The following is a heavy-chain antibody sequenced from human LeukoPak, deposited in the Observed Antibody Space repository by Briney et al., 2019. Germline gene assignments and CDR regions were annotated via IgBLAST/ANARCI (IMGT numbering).Heavy chain of an antibody. V-gene: IGHV3-64*01. J-gene: IGHJ6*03. CDR2: ISKNGGNT. CDR1: GFTLSSYA. D-gene: IGHD1-26*01. Sequence: RPGGSLRLSCAASGFTLSSYAMHWVRQAPGKGLEYVSAISKNGGNTYYANSVKGRFSISRDNSKNTLYPQMGSLRTEDMAVYYCARVGEGRYYQYYYMDVWGKGTTVTVSS. CDR3: ARVGEGRYYQYYYMDV.